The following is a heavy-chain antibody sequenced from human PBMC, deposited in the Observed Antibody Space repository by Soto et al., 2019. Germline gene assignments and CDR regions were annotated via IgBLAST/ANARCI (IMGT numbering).Heavy chain of an antibody. Sequence: QVQLVQSGAEVKKPGASVKVSCKASGYTFTSYGISWVRQAPGQGLEWMGWISAYNGNTNYAQKLQGRVTMTTDTSTSTADRGRRSLGADDKAVYYCAGDHKAAPVHFDYWGQGTLVTGSS. CDR1: GYTFTSYG. V-gene: IGHV1-18*01. D-gene: IGHD6-13*01. J-gene: IGHJ4*02. CDR2: ISAYNGNT. CDR3: AGDHKAAPVHFDY.